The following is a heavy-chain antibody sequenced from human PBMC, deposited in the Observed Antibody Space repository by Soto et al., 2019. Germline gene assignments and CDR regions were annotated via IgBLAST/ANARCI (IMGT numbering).Heavy chain of an antibody. CDR3: AKGGYYSLFDI. Sequence: GGSVRLSCVASGFPFSSYAMSWVRQTPGKGLEWVSGISGSGGRTYYADSVKGRFTISRDNSNNTLSLQMHILRVEDTAVYFCAKGGYYSLFDIWGQGTMVTVSS. CDR2: ISGSGGRT. V-gene: IGHV3-23*01. CDR1: GFPFSSYA. D-gene: IGHD3-16*01. J-gene: IGHJ3*02.